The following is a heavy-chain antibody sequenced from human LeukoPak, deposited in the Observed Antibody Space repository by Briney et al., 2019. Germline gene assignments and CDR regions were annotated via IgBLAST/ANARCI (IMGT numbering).Heavy chain of an antibody. D-gene: IGHD3-3*01. CDR3: ATTDLESFDY. Sequence: PGGSPRLSCAASGFTISSSYMSWVRQAPGKGLEWVSVIYSGGSTYYADSVKGRFATSRDNSNNTLYLQMNSLRAEDTAVYYCATTDLESFDYWGQGTLVTVSS. CDR2: IYSGGST. J-gene: IGHJ4*02. CDR1: GFTISSSY. V-gene: IGHV3-53*01.